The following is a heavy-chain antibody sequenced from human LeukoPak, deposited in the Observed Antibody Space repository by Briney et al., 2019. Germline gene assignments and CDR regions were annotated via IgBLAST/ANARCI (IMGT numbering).Heavy chain of an antibody. V-gene: IGHV4-39*01. D-gene: IGHD3-22*01. CDR2: IYYSGST. CDR1: GGPISSSSHY. Sequence: PSETLSLTCTVSGGPISSSSHYWGWIRQPPGKGLEWIGSIYYSGSTYYNPSLKSRATISVDTSKNQFSLKLSSVTAADTAVYYCARQNYDSSGYYYWGQGTLVTVSS. CDR3: ARQNYDSSGYYY. J-gene: IGHJ4*02.